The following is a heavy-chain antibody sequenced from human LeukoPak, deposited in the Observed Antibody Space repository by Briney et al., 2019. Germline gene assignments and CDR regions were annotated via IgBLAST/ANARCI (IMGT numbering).Heavy chain of an antibody. J-gene: IGHJ3*02. D-gene: IGHD2-15*01. V-gene: IGHV1-69*04. CDR1: VGTFINYA. CDR2: IIPILGIA. Sequence: ASVKVSFKASVGTFINYAISWVRQAPGQGLEWMGRIIPILGIANYAQKFQGRVTITADKSTSTAYMELSSLRSEDTAVYYCARELDIVVVVAATFYDAFDIWGQGTMVTVSS. CDR3: ARELDIVVVVAATFYDAFDI.